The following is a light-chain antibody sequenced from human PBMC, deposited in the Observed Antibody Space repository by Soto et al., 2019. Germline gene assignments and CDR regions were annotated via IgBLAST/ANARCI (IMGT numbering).Light chain of an antibody. V-gene: IGLV2-23*01. CDR2: EGS. J-gene: IGLJ3*02. Sequence: QSALTQPASVSGSPGQSITISCTGTSSDVGSSNLVSWYQQHPGKDPKLMIYEGSKRPSGVSDRFSGSKTGNTASLTISGLQAEDEGDYYCCSYAGSSTWVFGGGTKLTVL. CDR3: CSYAGSSTWV. CDR1: SSDVGSSNL.